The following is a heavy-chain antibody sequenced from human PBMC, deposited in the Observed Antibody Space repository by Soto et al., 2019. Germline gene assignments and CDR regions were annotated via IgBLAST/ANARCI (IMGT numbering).Heavy chain of an antibody. CDR1: AFTFSNYD. CDR3: ARDVRPTAVRYFDL. Sequence: PGGSLRLSCAASAFTFSNYDMNWVRQAPGQGLEWVSAISSTGTYQYYTDSVKGRFTISRDNAKNSLYLQMNGLRAEDTAVYYCARDVRPTAVRYFDLWGRGTMATVSS. CDR2: ISSTGTYQ. J-gene: IGHJ2*01. D-gene: IGHD6-6*01. V-gene: IGHV3-21*01.